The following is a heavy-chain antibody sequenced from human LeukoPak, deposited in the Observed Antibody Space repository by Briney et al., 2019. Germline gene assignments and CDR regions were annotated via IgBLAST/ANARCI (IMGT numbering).Heavy chain of an antibody. D-gene: IGHD3-10*01. V-gene: IGHV3-23*01. J-gene: IGHJ5*02. CDR1: GFTFSEYA. Sequence: GGSLRLSCAASGFTFSEYAMNWVRQAPGKGMGWVSAISGSGGSTYYADSVKGRFTISRDNSKNTLYLQMNSLRAEDTAVYYCAKVPFTMVRGVIIRWFDPWGQGTLVTVSS. CDR3: AKVPFTMVRGVIIRWFDP. CDR2: ISGSGGST.